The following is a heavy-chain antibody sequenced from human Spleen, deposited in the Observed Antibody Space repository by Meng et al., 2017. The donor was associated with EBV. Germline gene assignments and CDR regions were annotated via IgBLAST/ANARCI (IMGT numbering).Heavy chain of an antibody. D-gene: IGHD2-15*01. CDR3: ASESGRGFTPDY. J-gene: IGHJ4*02. Sequence: QVQLVQSGAQVKKPGSSVKVSCTTSEGTFSTYAVSWVRQVPGQALEWMGGLIPVVDAPHYARYVQDRVCISAVKSTSANYMELSSLRSVDTAVYYCASESGRGFTPDYWGQGTLVTVSS. CDR2: LIPVVDAP. CDR1: EGTFSTYA. V-gene: IGHV1-69*06.